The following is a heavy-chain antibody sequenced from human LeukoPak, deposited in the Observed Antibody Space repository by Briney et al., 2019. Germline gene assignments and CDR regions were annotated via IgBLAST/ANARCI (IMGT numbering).Heavy chain of an antibody. V-gene: IGHV4-59*01. CDR3: ARAPHSYDTGTYFVQQYFDL. J-gene: IGHJ2*01. D-gene: IGHD3-22*01. Sequence: PSETLSLTCTVSGGSISSYYWSWIRQPPGKGLEWIGYMYNSGTTNYNPSLKSRVTFSVDTSKNQFSLKLSSVTAADTAVYYCARAPHSYDTGTYFVQQYFDLWGRGALVAVSS. CDR1: GGSISSYY. CDR2: MYNSGTT.